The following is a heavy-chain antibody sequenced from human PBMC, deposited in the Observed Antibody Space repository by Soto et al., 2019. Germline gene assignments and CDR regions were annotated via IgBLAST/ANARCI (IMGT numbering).Heavy chain of an antibody. CDR2: ISSNGGST. Sequence: PGGSLRLSCSTSGFNFSSYAMQWVRQAPGKGLEYVSAISSNGGSTYYADSVKGRFTISRDNSKNTLYRQMSSLRAEDTAVYYCVKDIAAAPSPWGQGTLVTVSS. CDR3: VKDIAAAPSP. V-gene: IGHV3-64D*06. CDR1: GFNFSSYA. J-gene: IGHJ4*02. D-gene: IGHD6-13*01.